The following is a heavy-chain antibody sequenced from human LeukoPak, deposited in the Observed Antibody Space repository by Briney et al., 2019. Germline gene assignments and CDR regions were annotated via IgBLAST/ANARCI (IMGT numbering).Heavy chain of an antibody. CDR2: IYTSGST. V-gene: IGHV4-61*02. D-gene: IGHD3-3*01. CDR3: ARSTTIFGVVTTFDP. CDR1: GGSISSGSYY. Sequence: SETLSLTCTVSGGSISSGSYYWSWIRQPAGKGLEWIGRIYTSGSTNYNPSLKSRVTMSVDTSKNQFSLKLSSVTAADTAVYYCARSTTIFGVVTTFDPWGQGTLVTVSS. J-gene: IGHJ5*02.